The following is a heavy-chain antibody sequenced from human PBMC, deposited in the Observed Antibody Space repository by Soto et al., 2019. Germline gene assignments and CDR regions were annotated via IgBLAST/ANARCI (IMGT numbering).Heavy chain of an antibody. CDR1: GFTFSSYG. V-gene: IGHV3-30*18. CDR3: AKDLMYYYDSSGYPAPLDY. D-gene: IGHD3-22*01. CDR2: ISYDGSNK. Sequence: PXGSLRLSCAASGFTFSSYGMHWVRQAPGKGLEWVAVISYDGSNKYYADSVKGRLTISRDNPKNTLYLQMNSLRAEDTAVYYCAKDLMYYYDSSGYPAPLDYWGQGTLVTVSS. J-gene: IGHJ4*02.